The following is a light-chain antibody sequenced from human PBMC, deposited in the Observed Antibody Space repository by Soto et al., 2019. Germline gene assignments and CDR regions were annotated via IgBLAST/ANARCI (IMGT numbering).Light chain of an antibody. Sequence: SYELTQPPSVSVSPGQTASITCSGDKLGDKYACWYQQKPGQSPVLVIYQDSKRPSGIPERFSGSNSGNTATLTISGTQAMDEADYYCQAWDSSTHNYVFGTETNLTVL. CDR1: KLGDKY. CDR2: QDS. V-gene: IGLV3-1*01. CDR3: QAWDSSTHNYV. J-gene: IGLJ1*01.